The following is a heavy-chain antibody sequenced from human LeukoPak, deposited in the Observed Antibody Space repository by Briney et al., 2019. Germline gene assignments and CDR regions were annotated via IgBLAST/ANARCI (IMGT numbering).Heavy chain of an antibody. CDR3: ARGSDY. CDR2: ISSSASTI. Sequence: PGGSLRLSCAASGFTFSSYSMYWVRQAPGKGLDWVSYISSSASTIYYADSVKGRFTVSRDNAKNSPYLQMNSLRAEDTAVYYCARGSDYWGQGTLVTVSS. CDR1: GFTFSSYS. J-gene: IGHJ4*02. V-gene: IGHV3-48*04.